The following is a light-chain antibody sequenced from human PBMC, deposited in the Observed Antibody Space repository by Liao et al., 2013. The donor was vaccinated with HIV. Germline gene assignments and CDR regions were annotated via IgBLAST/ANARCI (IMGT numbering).Light chain of an antibody. CDR1: KLGDKY. CDR2: QDN. CDR3: QVWDSSSDLYV. J-gene: IGLJ1*01. V-gene: IGLV3-1*01. Sequence: SYELTQPPSVSVSPGQTASITCSGDKLGDKYACWYQQKPGQSPVLVIYQDNKRPSGIPERFSGSNSGNTATLTISGTQAMDEADYYCQVWDSSSDLYVFGTGTKVTVL.